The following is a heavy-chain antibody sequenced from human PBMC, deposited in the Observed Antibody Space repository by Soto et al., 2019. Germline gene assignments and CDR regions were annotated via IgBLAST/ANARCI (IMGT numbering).Heavy chain of an antibody. J-gene: IGHJ4*02. CDR3: ASPSVEQWLSH. CDR2: ISYDGSNE. D-gene: IGHD6-19*01. V-gene: IGHV3-30-3*01. Sequence: QVQLVESGGGVVQPGTSLRLSCAASGFTFSSYAMHWVRQAPGKGLERVALISYDGSNEYYADSVKGRFTISRDNSKNTLYLQMNSLRVEDTAVYYCASPSVEQWLSHWGQGTLVTVSS. CDR1: GFTFSSYA.